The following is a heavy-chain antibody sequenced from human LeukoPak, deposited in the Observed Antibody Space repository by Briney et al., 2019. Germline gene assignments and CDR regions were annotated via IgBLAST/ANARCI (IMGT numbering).Heavy chain of an antibody. CDR3: ARPRIYGSGSYDAFDI. V-gene: IGHV4-34*01. J-gene: IGHJ3*02. CDR2: INHSGST. Sequence: PSETLSLTCAVYGGSFSGYYWSWIRQPPGKGLEWIGEINHSGSTNYNPSLKSRVTISVDTSKNQFSLKLSSVTAADTAVYYCARPRIYGSGSYDAFDIWGQGTMVTVSS. CDR1: GGSFSGYY. D-gene: IGHD3-10*01.